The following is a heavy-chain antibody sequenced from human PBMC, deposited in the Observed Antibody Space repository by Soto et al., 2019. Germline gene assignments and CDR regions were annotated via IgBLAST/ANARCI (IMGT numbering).Heavy chain of an antibody. V-gene: IGHV3-30-3*01. CDR2: ISYDGSTT. CDR1: VFTFSSYP. CDR3: AKAGLERYAMDV. Sequence: PGGSLRLSCAASVFTFSSYPMHWFRQAPGKGLEWVAFISYDGSTTYYADSVKGRFTISRDNSKNTLYVQMNSLRPEDTAVYYCAKAGLERYAMDVWGQGTTVTVSS. J-gene: IGHJ6*02. D-gene: IGHD1-1*01.